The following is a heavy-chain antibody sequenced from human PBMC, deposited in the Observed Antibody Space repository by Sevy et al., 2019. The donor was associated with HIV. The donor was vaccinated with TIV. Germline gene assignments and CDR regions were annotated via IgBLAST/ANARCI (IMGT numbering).Heavy chain of an antibody. CDR3: ARERKMYDSSGYYFHFDY. CDR1: GFTFSSYS. J-gene: IGHJ4*02. CDR2: ISRSSSTI. D-gene: IGHD3-22*01. V-gene: IGHV3-48*02. Sequence: GGSLRLSCAASGFTFSSYSMNWVRQAPGKGLEWVSYISRSSSTIYYADSVKGRLTISRDNAKNSLYLQMNSLRDEDTAEYYCARERKMYDSSGYYFHFDYWGQGTLVTVSS.